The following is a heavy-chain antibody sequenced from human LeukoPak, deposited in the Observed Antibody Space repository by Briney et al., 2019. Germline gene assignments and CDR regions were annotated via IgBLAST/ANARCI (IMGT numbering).Heavy chain of an antibody. V-gene: IGHV3-21*01. J-gene: IGHJ4*02. CDR1: GFTFSSYS. CDR2: ISSSSSYI. Sequence: GSLRLSCAASGFTFSSYSMNWVRQAPGKGLEWVSSISSSSSYIYYADSVKGRFTISRDNAKNSLYLQMNSLRAEDTAVYYCARDPPGYSSGWSGNYFDYWGQGTLVTVSS. CDR3: ARDPPGYSSGWSGNYFDY. D-gene: IGHD6-19*01.